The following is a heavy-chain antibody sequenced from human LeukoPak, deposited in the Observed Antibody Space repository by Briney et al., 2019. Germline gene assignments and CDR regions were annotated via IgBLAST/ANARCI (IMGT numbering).Heavy chain of an antibody. J-gene: IGHJ4*02. D-gene: IGHD2-15*01. Sequence: PGGSRRLSCAASGFTFSSYSMNWVRQAPGKGLEWVSYISSSSTIYYADSVKGRFTISRDNAKNSLYLQMNSLRDEDTAVYYCARNPGACSGGSCYYPFDYWGQGTLVTVSS. V-gene: IGHV3-48*02. CDR1: GFTFSSYS. CDR3: ARNPGACSGGSCYYPFDY. CDR2: ISSSSTI.